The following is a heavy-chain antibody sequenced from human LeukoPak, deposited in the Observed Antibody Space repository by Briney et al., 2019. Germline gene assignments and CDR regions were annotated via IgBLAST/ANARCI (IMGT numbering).Heavy chain of an antibody. CDR2: IYTSGSN. D-gene: IGHD3-22*01. J-gene: IGHJ4*02. CDR3: ARWIFNYYDSSGYPDY. CDR1: GGSISSYY. V-gene: IGHV4-4*07. Sequence: SETLSLTCTVSGGSISSYYWSWIRQPAGKGLEWIGRIYTSGSNNYSPSRKRRVTMSVDTSKNQFSLKLSSVTTADTAVYYCARWIFNYYDSSGYPDYWGQGTLVTVSS.